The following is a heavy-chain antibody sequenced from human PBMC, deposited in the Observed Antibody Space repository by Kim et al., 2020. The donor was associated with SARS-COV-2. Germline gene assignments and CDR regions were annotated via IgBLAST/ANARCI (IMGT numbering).Heavy chain of an antibody. J-gene: IGHJ6*02. D-gene: IGHD3-10*01. Sequence: YAQKFQGRVAMTRDTSTSTVYMELSSLRSEDTAVYYCARHYYGSGMGMDVWGQGTTVTVSS. CDR3: ARHYYGSGMGMDV. V-gene: IGHV1-46*01.